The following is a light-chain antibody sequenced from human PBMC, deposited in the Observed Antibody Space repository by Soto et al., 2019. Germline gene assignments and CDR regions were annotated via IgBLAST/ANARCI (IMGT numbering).Light chain of an antibody. J-gene: IGKJ4*01. CDR3: QPSDTFPAT. CDR1: QGIRSW. Sequence: DIQMTQSPSSVSASVGDRVTITCRASQGIRSWLAWYQQKPGKAPKLLISSASTLQSGVPSRFSGSGSGTDFTLTIRGLQPEDFATYYCQPSDTFPATFGGGTRVEIK. V-gene: IGKV1D-12*01. CDR2: SAS.